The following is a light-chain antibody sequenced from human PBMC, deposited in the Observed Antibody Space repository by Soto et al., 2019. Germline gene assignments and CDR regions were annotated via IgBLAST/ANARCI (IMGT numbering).Light chain of an antibody. J-gene: IGLJ1*01. CDR3: CSYAGSYTDV. V-gene: IGLV2-11*01. Sequence: QSVLTQPRSVSGSPGQSVTISCTGTSSDVGGYNYVSWYQQYPDRAPKVIIYDVSERPSGVPDRFSGSKSGNTASLTISGLQAEDEADYYCCSYAGSYTDVFGSGTKLTVL. CDR2: DVS. CDR1: SSDVGGYNY.